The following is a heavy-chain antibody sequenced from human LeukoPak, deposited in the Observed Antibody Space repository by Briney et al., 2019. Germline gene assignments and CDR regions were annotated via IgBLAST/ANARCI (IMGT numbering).Heavy chain of an antibody. CDR1: GGSISSSGDH. Sequence: PSEILSLTCSVSGGSISSSGDHWGWIRQPPGKGLEWIGNIYYSGTTYYNPSLKSRVTISVDTSNNQFSLKLSSVTAADTAVYYCAREGGQWLERSFDHWGQGTLVTVS. CDR2: IYYSGTT. V-gene: IGHV4-39*07. D-gene: IGHD6-19*01. J-gene: IGHJ4*02. CDR3: AREGGQWLERSFDH.